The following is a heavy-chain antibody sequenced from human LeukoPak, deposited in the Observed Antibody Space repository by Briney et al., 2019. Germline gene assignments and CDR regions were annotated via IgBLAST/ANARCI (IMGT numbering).Heavy chain of an antibody. CDR2: ISYDGSNK. V-gene: IGHV3-30-3*01. D-gene: IGHD6-6*01. CDR3: ARVGTKRRALVDAIAARRKPYWFFDV. CDR1: GFTFSSYA. J-gene: IGHJ2*01. Sequence: GGSLRLSCAASGFTFSSYAMHWVRQAPGKGLEWVAVISYDGSNKYYADSVKGRFTISRDNSKNTLYLQMNSLRAEDTAVYYCARVGTKRRALVDAIAARRKPYWFFDVWGRGTLVTVSS.